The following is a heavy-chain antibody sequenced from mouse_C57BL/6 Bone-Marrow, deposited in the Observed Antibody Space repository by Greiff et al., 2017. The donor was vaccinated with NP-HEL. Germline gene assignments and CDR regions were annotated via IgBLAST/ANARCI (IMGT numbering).Heavy chain of an antibody. J-gene: IGHJ2*01. V-gene: IGHV1-61*01. D-gene: IGHD2-4*01. CDR1: GYTFTSYW. Sequence: QVQLQQPGAELVRPGSSVKLSCKASGYTFTSYWMDWVKQRPGQGLEWIGKLYPSDSETHYNQKFKDKATLTVDKSSSTAYMQLSSLTSEDSAVYYCARRGNDYDVLNDWGQGTTLTVAS. CDR2: LYPSDSET. CDR3: ARRGNDYDVLND.